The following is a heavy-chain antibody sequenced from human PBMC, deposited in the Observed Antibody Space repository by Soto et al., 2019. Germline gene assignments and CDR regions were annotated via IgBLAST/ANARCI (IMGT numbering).Heavy chain of an antibody. CDR1: GSTFTSDS. D-gene: IGHD6-19*01. Sequence: EVQLVESGGGLVKPGGSVRLSCEASGSTFTSDSMTWVRQAPGKGLEWVSSISSHGRDIFYADSVKGRFTISRDNAKDSLHLQMNSLTGEDSAVYYCARGAALAGKLDLWGQGTLVTVSS. CDR2: ISSHGRDI. CDR3: ARGAALAGKLDL. J-gene: IGHJ4*02. V-gene: IGHV3-21*06.